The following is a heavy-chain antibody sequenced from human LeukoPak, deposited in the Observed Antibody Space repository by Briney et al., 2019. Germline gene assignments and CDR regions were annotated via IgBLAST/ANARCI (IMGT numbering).Heavy chain of an antibody. V-gene: IGHV3-43*02. CDR1: GFTFDDYA. D-gene: IGHD4-17*01. CDR3: ARSDYGDYIGINDY. J-gene: IGHJ4*02. Sequence: GGSLRHSCAASGFTFDDYAMHWVRQAPGKGLEWVSLISGDGGSTYYADSVKGRFTISRDNAKNSLYLQMNSLRAEDTAVYYCARSDYGDYIGINDYWGQGTLVTVSS. CDR2: ISGDGGST.